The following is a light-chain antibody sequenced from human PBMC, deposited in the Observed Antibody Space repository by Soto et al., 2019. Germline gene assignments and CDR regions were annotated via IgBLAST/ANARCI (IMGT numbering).Light chain of an antibody. CDR1: SSDVGGYNF. CDR3: CSYAGSYKV. Sequence: QSVLTQPPSVSGSPGQSVTISCTGTSSDVGGYNFVSWCQHHPGKAPKVMIYDVSKRPSGVPDRFSGSKSGNTASLTISGLQAEDEADYFCCSYAGSYKVFGTGTKLTVL. V-gene: IGLV2-11*01. CDR2: DVS. J-gene: IGLJ1*01.